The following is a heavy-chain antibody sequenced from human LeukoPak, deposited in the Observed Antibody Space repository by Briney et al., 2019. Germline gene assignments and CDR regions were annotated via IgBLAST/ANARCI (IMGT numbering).Heavy chain of an antibody. CDR3: AKRSSGYFVDL. D-gene: IGHD3-22*01. Sequence: GGSLRLSCAASGFIFINYGLIWVRQAPGKGLEWVSAISNDGGGTNYADSVKGRFTISRDNSKNTLFLQMNSLRAEDTALYYCAKRSSGYFVDLWGQGTLVAVSS. CDR2: ISNDGGGT. CDR1: GFIFINYG. J-gene: IGHJ5*02. V-gene: IGHV3-23*01.